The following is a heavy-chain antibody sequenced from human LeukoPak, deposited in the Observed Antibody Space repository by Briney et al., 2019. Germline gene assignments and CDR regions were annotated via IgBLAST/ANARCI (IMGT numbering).Heavy chain of an antibody. J-gene: IGHJ4*02. CDR1: GYTLTDKY. CDR3: ARDEKYNMYFDY. D-gene: IGHD1-1*01. Sequence: ASVKVSCKASGYTLTDKYLQWVRQAPGQGLEWMGWINPNNGHTTYAQKFQGRVTMTRDTSISTAYMELSRLTSDDAAVYYCARDEKYNMYFDYWGQGTLVIVSS. CDR2: INPNNGHT. V-gene: IGHV1-2*02.